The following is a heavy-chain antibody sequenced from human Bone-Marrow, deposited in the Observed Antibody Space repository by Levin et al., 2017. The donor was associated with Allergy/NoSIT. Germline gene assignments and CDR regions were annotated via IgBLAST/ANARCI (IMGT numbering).Heavy chain of an antibody. Sequence: AASVKVSCKASGGAFSTSAFSWVRQAPGQGLEWMGGIIPIFDTSNYAQKFQGRVTIIADGSTTTTYMELSSLSFEDTAIYYCARGSVDFSQQLPYLYYYFYMDVWGKGTTVTVSS. CDR1: GGAFSTSA. CDR3: ARGSVDFSQQLPYLYYYFYMDV. J-gene: IGHJ6*03. D-gene: IGHD6-13*01. CDR2: IIPIFDTS. V-gene: IGHV1-69*13.